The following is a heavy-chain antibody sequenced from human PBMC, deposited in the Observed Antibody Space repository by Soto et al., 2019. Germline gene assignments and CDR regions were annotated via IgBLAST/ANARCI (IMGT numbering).Heavy chain of an antibody. V-gene: IGHV4-30-4*01. CDR3: ARALSTYYYDSSGYYHPPWFDP. J-gene: IGHJ5*02. CDR1: GGSISSGDYY. D-gene: IGHD3-22*01. Sequence: TLCRTCPVSGGSISSGDYYWSWIRQPPGKGLEWIGYIYYSGSTYYNPSLKSRVTISVDTSKNQFSMKLSSVTAADTAVYYCARALSTYYYDSSGYYHPPWFDPWGQGT. CDR2: IYYSGST.